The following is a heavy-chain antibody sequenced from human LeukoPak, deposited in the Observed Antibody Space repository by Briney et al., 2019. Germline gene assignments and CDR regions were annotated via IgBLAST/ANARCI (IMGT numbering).Heavy chain of an antibody. J-gene: IGHJ4*02. V-gene: IGHV4-59*08. CDR1: GGSISSYY. D-gene: IGHD3-22*01. Sequence: SETLSLTCTVSGGSISSYYWSWIRQPPGKGLEWIGYIYYSGSTNYNPSLKSRVTISVDTSKNQFSLKLSSVTAADTAVYYCARLVSSGYYPFDYWGQGTLVTVSS. CDR3: ARLVSSGYYPFDY. CDR2: IYYSGST.